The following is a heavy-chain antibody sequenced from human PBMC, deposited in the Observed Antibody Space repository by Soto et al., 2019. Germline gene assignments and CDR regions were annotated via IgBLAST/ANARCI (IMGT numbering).Heavy chain of an antibody. CDR3: AKGRVRYYDSSGYDY. V-gene: IGHV3-23*01. D-gene: IGHD3-22*01. CDR2: ISVSGGST. J-gene: IGHJ4*02. Sequence: PWGSLRLSCAASGFTFSSYAMSWVRQAPGKGLEWVSAISVSGGSTYYADSVKGRFTISRDNSKNTLYLQMNSLRAEDTAVYYCAKGRVRYYDSSGYDYWGQGTLVTVSS. CDR1: GFTFSSYA.